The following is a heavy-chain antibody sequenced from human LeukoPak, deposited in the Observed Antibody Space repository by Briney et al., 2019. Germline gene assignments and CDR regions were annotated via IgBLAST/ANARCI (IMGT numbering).Heavy chain of an antibody. CDR2: IKQDGSEK. Sequence: PGGSLRLSCAASGFTFSSYWMSWVRQAPGKGLEWVVNIKQDGSEKYYADSVKGRFTISRDNAKNSLYLQMNSLRAEDTAVYYCARDRNDILTGYTAFDIWGQGTMVTVSS. CDR3: ARDRNDILTGYTAFDI. J-gene: IGHJ3*02. D-gene: IGHD3-9*01. V-gene: IGHV3-7*01. CDR1: GFTFSSYW.